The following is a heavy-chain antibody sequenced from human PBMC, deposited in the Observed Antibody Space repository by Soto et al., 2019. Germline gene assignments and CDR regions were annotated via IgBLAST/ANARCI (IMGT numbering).Heavy chain of an antibody. CDR2: ITAYNGNT. J-gene: IGHJ4*02. CDR1: GHTFTTYG. Sequence: QVQLVQSGAEVKKPGASVKVSCKASGHTFTTYGISWVRQAPGQGLEWMGWITAYNGNTNYAKKLQGRVTMTTDTSTSTAYMELRSLRSDDTAVYYCARSQYQTGEAYYFDYWGQGTLVTVSS. CDR3: ARSQYQTGEAYYFDY. D-gene: IGHD3-10*01. V-gene: IGHV1-18*04.